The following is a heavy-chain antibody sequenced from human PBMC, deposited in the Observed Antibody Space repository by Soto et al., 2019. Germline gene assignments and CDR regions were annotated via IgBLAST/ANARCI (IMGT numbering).Heavy chain of an antibody. D-gene: IGHD6-6*01. CDR1: GGSISSGGYY. Sequence: TLSLTCTVSGGSISSGGYYWSWIRQHPGKGLEWIGYIYYSGSTYYNPSLKSRVTISVDTSKNQFSLKLSSVTAADTAVYYCARTIAAHYFDYWGQGTLVTVSS. CDR3: ARTIAAHYFDY. CDR2: IYYSGST. V-gene: IGHV4-31*03. J-gene: IGHJ4*02.